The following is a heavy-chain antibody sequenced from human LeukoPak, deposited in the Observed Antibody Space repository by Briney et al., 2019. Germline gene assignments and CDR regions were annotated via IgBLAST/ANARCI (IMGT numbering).Heavy chain of an antibody. D-gene: IGHD1-1*01. V-gene: IGHV3-7*04. Sequence: GGSLRLSCAASGFTFSDYWMSWVRQAPGKGLEWVASIKFDESEKHYMDSVKGRFTISRDSAKSSLYLQMNSLRAEDTAVYFCARVTTNGYFEYWGQESLVTVSP. CDR3: ARVTTNGYFEY. J-gene: IGHJ4*02. CDR2: IKFDESEK. CDR1: GFTFSDYW.